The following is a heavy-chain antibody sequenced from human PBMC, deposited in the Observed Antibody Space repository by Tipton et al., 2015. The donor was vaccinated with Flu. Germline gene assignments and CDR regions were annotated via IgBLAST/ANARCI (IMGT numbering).Heavy chain of an antibody. CDR2: THAGGST. CDR1: GGSISSYF. V-gene: IGHV4-4*07. D-gene: IGHD3-10*01. CDR3: ASSGFGKGDF. J-gene: IGHJ4*02. Sequence: TLSLTCTVSGGSISSYFWSWIRQPAGKGLEWIGRTHAGGSTNYNPSLKSRVTMSIDTSKNQFSLRLSPVTAADTAVYYCASSGFGKGDFWGQGTLVTVSS.